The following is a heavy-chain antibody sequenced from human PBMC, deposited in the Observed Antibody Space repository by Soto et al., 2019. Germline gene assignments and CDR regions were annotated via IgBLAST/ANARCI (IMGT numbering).Heavy chain of an antibody. V-gene: IGHV3-33*01. CDR2: IWYDGSNE. J-gene: IGHJ4*02. D-gene: IGHD1-7*01. CDR1: GSTFSSYA. Sequence: QVQLVESGGGVVQPGRSLRLSCVASGSTFSSYAMHWVRQAPGKGLEWVAVIWYDGSNEDYADSVKGRFTISRDNSKKTLFLQMKSLRAEETAVYYCAREETGTYGHWGQGTLVTVSS. CDR3: AREETGTYGH.